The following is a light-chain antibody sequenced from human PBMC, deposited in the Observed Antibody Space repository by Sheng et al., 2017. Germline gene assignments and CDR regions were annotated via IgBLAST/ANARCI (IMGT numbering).Light chain of an antibody. J-gene: IGKJ4*01. CDR3: QQYYVTPPT. CDR2: TAS. Sequence: IQMTQSPSSLSASVRDRVTITCRASQDMSDYLAWYQQKPGKAPKLLLYTASSLQGGVPSRFSGSGSGTDFSLTINGLQPEDFATYYCQQYYVTPPTFGGGTKV. V-gene: IGKV1-NL1*01. CDR1: QDMSDY.